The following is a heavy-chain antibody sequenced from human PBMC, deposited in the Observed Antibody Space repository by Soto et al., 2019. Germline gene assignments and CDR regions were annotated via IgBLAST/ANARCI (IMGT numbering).Heavy chain of an antibody. D-gene: IGHD3-16*02. CDR1: GFTFSSYA. J-gene: IGHJ4*02. CDR3: AKSSPVIVTKPPFDY. CDR2: ISSSGGTT. Sequence: EVQLLESGGGLGQPGGSLRLSCAASGFTFSSYAMSWVRQTPGKGLEWVSIISSSGGTTFYADSVKGRFTVSRDNYKNTLFLQMKNLRAEDTAVYYCAKSSPVIVTKPPFDYWGQGILVTVSS. V-gene: IGHV3-23*01.